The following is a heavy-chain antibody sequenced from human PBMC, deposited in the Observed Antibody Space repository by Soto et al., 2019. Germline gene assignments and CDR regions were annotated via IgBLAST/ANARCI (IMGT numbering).Heavy chain of an antibody. V-gene: IGHV3-23*01. J-gene: IGHJ3*02. CDR1: GSTFTDFT. CDR3: ARRPDAFDI. CDR2: ISGDGLST. Sequence: GGSLRLSCAGSGSTFTDFTMTWVRQAPGKGLEWVSAISGDGLSTYYAGSVKGRFTISRDNSKTTLYLRMNSLRAEDTAVYYCARRPDAFDIWGRGTMVTVSS.